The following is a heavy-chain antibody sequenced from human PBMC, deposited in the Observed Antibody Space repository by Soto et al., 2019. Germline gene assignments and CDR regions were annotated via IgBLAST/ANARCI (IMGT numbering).Heavy chain of an antibody. V-gene: IGHV4-31*03. CDR3: ARGTRYPFDY. J-gene: IGHJ4*02. CDR2: IYYSGST. Sequence: SETLSLTCTVSGGSISSDYWGWIRQHPGKGLEWIGYIYYSGSTYYNPSLKSRVTISVDTSKNQFSLKLSSVTAADTAVYYCARGTRYPFDYWGQGTLVTVSS. D-gene: IGHD2-2*02. CDR1: GGSISSDY.